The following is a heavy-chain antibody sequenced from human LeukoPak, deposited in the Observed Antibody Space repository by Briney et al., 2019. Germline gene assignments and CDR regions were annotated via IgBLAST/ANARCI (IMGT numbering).Heavy chain of an antibody. D-gene: IGHD2-8*01. J-gene: IGHJ4*02. CDR3: ASFFCINGVCYYLDY. CDR1: GYTFTSYA. V-gene: IGHV7-4-1*02. Sequence: ASVKVSCTASGYTFTSYAMNWVRQAPGQGLEWMGWINTNTGNPTYAQGFTGRFVFSLDTSVSTAYLQISSLEAEDTAVYYCASFFCINGVCYYLDYWGQGTLVTVSS. CDR2: INTNTGNP.